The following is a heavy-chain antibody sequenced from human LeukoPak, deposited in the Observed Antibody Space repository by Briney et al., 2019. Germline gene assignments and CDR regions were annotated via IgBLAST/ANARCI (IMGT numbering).Heavy chain of an antibody. V-gene: IGHV1-46*01. CDR3: ARDLYDSSGYSVNGY. CDR1: GYTFTSYY. J-gene: IGHJ4*02. D-gene: IGHD3-22*01. CDR2: INPSGGST. Sequence: ASVKVSCKASGYTFTSYYMHWVRQAPGQGLEWIGIINPSGGSTSYAQKFQGRVTMTRDTSTSTVYMELSSLRSEDTAVYYCARDLYDSSGYSVNGYWGQGTLVTVSS.